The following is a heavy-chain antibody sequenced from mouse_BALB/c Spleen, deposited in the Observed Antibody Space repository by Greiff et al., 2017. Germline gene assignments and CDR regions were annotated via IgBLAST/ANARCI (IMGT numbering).Heavy chain of an antibody. CDR3: ARSRGYDYDVEYYYAMDY. Sequence: EVQLQESGPELEKPGASVKISCKASGYSFTGYNMNWVKQSNGKSLEWIGNIDPYYGGTSYNQKFKGKATLTVDKSSSTAYMQLKSLTSEDSAVYYCARSRGYDYDVEYYYAMDYWGQGTSVTVSS. CDR2: IDPYYGGT. D-gene: IGHD2-4*01. J-gene: IGHJ4*01. CDR1: GYSFTGYN. V-gene: IGHV1-39*01.